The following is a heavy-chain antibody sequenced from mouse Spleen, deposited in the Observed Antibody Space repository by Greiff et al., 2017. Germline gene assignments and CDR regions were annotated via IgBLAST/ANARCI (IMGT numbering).Heavy chain of an antibody. V-gene: IGHV3-6*01. CDR1: GYSITSGYY. CDR2: ISYDGSN. D-gene: IGHD1-1*01. Sequence: EVQLQESGPGLVKPSQSLSLTCSVTGYSITSGYYWNWIRQFPGNKLEWMGYISYDGSNNYNPSLKNRISITRDTSKNQFFLKLNSVTTEDTATYYCARDRDFLLPYYDGSLYAMDYWGQGTSVTVSS. CDR3: ARDRDFLLPYYDGSLYAMDY. J-gene: IGHJ4*01.